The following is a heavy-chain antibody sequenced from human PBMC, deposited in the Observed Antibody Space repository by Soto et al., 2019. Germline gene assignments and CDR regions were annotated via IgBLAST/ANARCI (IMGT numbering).Heavy chain of an antibody. Sequence: ASETLSLTCAVSGCSVTSNNWWSWVRQPPGEGLDYIGEIHHSGSTNYNPSLKSRVTISVDKSKSQFSLRLSSVTAADTAVYYCAREPDFWSRGTLVTVSS. CDR1: GCSVTSNNW. V-gene: IGHV4-4*02. CDR2: IHHSGST. J-gene: IGHJ4*02. D-gene: IGHD3-3*01. CDR3: AREPDF.